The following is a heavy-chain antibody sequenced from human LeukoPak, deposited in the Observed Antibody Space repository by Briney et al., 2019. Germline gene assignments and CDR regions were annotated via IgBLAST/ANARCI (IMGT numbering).Heavy chain of an antibody. D-gene: IGHD5-24*01. Sequence: SETLSLTCAVYGGSFSGYYWSWIRQPPGKGLEWIGEINHSGSTNYNPSLKSRVTISVGTSKNQFSLKLSSVTAADTAVYYCARLPGRENGHNSFYYYMDVWGKGTTVTVSS. V-gene: IGHV4-34*01. CDR2: INHSGST. J-gene: IGHJ6*03. CDR1: GGSFSGYY. CDR3: ARLPGRENGHNSFYYYMDV.